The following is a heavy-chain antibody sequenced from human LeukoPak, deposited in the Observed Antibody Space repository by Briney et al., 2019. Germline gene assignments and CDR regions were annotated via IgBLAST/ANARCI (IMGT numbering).Heavy chain of an antibody. CDR2: ISGSGGST. CDR3: VRKVYYYMDV. V-gene: IGHV3-23*01. CDR1: GFTFSSYA. Sequence: GGSLRLSCAASGFTFSSYAMSWVRQAPGKGLEWVSAISGSGGSTYYADSVKGQFTISRDNSKNMLYLQMDSLRAEDTAIYHCVRKVYYYMDVWGKGTTVTVSS. J-gene: IGHJ6*03.